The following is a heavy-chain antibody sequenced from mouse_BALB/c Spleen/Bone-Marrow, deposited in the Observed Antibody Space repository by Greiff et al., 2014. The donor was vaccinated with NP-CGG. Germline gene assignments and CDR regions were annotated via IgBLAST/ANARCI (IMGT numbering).Heavy chain of an antibody. D-gene: IGHD1-1*01. V-gene: IGHV14-3*02. CDR2: IDPANGNT. J-gene: IGHJ3*01. CDR1: GFNIKDTY. CDR3: ASYYYGSSSFAY. Sequence: DVQLQESGAELVKPGASVKLSCTASGFNIKDTYMHWAKQRPEQGLEWIGRIDPANGNTKYDPKFQGKATITADTSSNTAYLQLSSLTSEDTAVYYCASYYYGSSSFAYWGQGTLVTVSA.